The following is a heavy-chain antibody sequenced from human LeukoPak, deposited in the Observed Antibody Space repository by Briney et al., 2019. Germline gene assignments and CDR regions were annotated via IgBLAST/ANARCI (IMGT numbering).Heavy chain of an antibody. J-gene: IGHJ4*02. Sequence: SETLSLTCAVSGGSISSSNWWSWVRQPPGKGLEWIGEIYHSGRTNYNPSLKRRVTISVDKSKNQFSLKLSSVTAADTAVYYCARDQTSSGYSPGYYFDYWGQGTLVTVSS. V-gene: IGHV4-4*02. D-gene: IGHD3-22*01. CDR1: GGSISSSNW. CDR3: ARDQTSSGYSPGYYFDY. CDR2: IYHSGRT.